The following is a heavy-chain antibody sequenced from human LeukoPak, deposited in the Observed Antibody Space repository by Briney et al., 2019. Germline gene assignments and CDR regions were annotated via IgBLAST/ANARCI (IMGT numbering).Heavy chain of an antibody. CDR1: GFTFSSYW. D-gene: IGHD2-15*01. V-gene: IGHV3-7*01. Sequence: GGSLRLSCAASGFTFSSYWMSWVRQAPGKGLEWVANIKQDGSEKYYVDSVKGRFTISRDNAKNSLYLQMNSLRAEDTAVYYCARDAGNCSGGSCYSRPFDPWGQGTLVTVSS. CDR2: IKQDGSEK. J-gene: IGHJ5*02. CDR3: ARDAGNCSGGSCYSRPFDP.